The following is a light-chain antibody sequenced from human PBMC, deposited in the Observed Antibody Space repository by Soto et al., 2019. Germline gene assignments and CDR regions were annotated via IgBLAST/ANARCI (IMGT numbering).Light chain of an antibody. J-gene: IGKJ1*01. CDR3: QQSYSTPRT. CDR1: QGISSH. CDR2: AAS. V-gene: IGKV1-39*01. Sequence: QLTQSQSSLSGSVGDRVTFTCRASQGISSHLAWYQQKPGKAPKLLIYAASSLQSGVPSRFSGSGSGTDFTLTISSLQPEDFATYYCQQSYSTPRTFGQGPRWIS.